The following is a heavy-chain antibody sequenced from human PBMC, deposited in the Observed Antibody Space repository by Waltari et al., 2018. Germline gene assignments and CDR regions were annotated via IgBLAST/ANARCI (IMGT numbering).Heavy chain of an antibody. J-gene: IGHJ6*02. V-gene: IGHV4-59*11. CDR2: IYYSGST. CDR3: ARDLSGSPYYYGMDV. Sequence: QVQLQESGPGLVKPSETLSLTCTVSGGSISSHYWSWIRPPPGKGLEWIGYIYYSGSTNYNPSLKSRVTISVDTSKNQFSLKLSSVTAADTAVYYCARDLSGSPYYYGMDVWGQGTTVTVSS. D-gene: IGHD3-16*02. CDR1: GGSISSHY.